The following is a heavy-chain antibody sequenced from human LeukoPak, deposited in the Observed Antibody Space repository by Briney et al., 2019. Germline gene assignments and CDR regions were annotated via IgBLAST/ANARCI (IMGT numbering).Heavy chain of an antibody. CDR1: GFTFSSYA. V-gene: IGHV3-23*01. Sequence: PGGSLRLSCAASGFTFSSYAMSWVRQAPGKGLEWVSAISGSGGSTYYADSVKGRFTISRDNSKNTLYLQMNSLRAEDTAVYYCAKSWAARGSAADYYGMDVWGQGTTVTVSS. CDR3: AKSWAARGSAADYYGMDV. CDR2: ISGSGGST. D-gene: IGHD3-10*01. J-gene: IGHJ6*02.